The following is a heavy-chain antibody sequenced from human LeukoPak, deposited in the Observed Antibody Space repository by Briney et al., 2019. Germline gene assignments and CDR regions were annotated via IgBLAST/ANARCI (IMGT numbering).Heavy chain of an antibody. V-gene: IGHV3-30-3*01. D-gene: IGHD3-3*01. CDR3: AREGYDFWSGSFDY. J-gene: IGHJ4*02. CDR1: GFTFSSYA. CDR2: ISYDGSNK. Sequence: GGSLRLSCAASGFTFSSYAMHWVRQAPGKGLEWVAVISYDGSNKYYADSVKGRFTISRDNSKNTLYLQMNSLRAEDTAVYYCAREGYDFWSGSFDYWGQGTLVTVSS.